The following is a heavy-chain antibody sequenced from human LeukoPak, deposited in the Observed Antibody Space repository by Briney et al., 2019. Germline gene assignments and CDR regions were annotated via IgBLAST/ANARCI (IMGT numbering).Heavy chain of an antibody. CDR2: ISGSGSST. CDR3: AKDGAWLRFDD. J-gene: IGHJ4*02. D-gene: IGHD5-12*01. Sequence: PGGSLRLSCAASGSTFSSYDMSWVRQAPGKGLEWVSGISGSGSSTYYADSVKGRFTISRDNSKSTLYLQMNSLRAEDTAVYYCAKDGAWLRFDDWGQGILVTVSS. V-gene: IGHV3-23*01. CDR1: GSTFSSYD.